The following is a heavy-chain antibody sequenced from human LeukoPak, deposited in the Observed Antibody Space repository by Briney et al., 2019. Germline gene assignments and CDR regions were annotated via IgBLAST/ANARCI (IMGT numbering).Heavy chain of an antibody. J-gene: IGHJ4*02. V-gene: IGHV4-31*11. Sequence: PSETLSLTCAVSGGSISSGGYFWSWIRQHPGKGLEWIGYIHYSGSTYYSPSLKSRVIISVDTSKNQFSLKLNSVTAADTAVYYCARVDGSGAIDYWGQGTLVTVSS. CDR1: GGSISSGGYF. CDR2: IHYSGST. CDR3: ARVDGSGAIDY. D-gene: IGHD3-10*01.